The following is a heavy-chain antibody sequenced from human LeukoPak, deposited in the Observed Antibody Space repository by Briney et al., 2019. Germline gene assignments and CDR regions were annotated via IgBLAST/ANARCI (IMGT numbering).Heavy chain of an antibody. V-gene: IGHV4-59*12. CDR3: ARVAYYDFWSGYYSDY. CDR2: IYYSGST. CDR1: GGSIRSYY. Sequence: SETLSLTCTVSGGSIRSYYWGWIRQPPGKGLEWIGYIYYSGSTNYDPSLKSRVTISVDRSKNQFSLKLSSVTAADTAVYYCARVAYYDFWSGYYSDYWGQGTLVTVSS. J-gene: IGHJ4*02. D-gene: IGHD3-3*01.